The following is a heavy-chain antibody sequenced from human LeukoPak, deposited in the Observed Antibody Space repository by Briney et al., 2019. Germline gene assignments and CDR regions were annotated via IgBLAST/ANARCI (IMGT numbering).Heavy chain of an antibody. V-gene: IGHV4-59*08. J-gene: IGHJ6*04. D-gene: IGHD5-18*01. CDR3: ARLNSLASNYRMDV. CDR2: IYHSGES. CDR1: GDSISRYY. Sequence: SETLSLTCTVSGDSISRYYWSWIRQPPGKGLEWIGYIYHSGESGYDPSVKSRVTMTVDTSKSQISLRLRSVTAADTAVYYCARLNSLASNYRMDVWGKGTTVTVSS.